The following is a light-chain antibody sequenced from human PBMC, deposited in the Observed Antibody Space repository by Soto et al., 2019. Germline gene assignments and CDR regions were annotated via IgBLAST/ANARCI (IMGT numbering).Light chain of an antibody. V-gene: IGKV3-11*01. CDR2: DAV. Sequence: ETVLTQSPAILSLSPGERATLSCRASQTVNNFLAWYQQKPGQVPRLLIYDAVTTAAGIPDRVSGSVSGTDITLTISSLEPEDFAVYYCQQRSGRLTVGGGTKV. CDR3: QQRSGRLT. CDR1: QTVNNF. J-gene: IGKJ4*01.